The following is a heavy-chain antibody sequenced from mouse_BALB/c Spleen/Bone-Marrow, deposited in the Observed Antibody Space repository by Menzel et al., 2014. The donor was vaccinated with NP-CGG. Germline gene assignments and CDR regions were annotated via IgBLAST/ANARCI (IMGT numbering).Heavy chain of an antibody. V-gene: IGHV14-3*02. Sequence: VHVKQSGAELVKPGASVKLSCTASGFNIKDTYMHWVKQRPEQGLGWIGRIDPANGNTKYDPKFQGKATITADTSSNTAYLQLSGLTSEDTAVYYCARWGKLGRGYFDVWGAGATVTVSS. D-gene: IGHD4-1*01. J-gene: IGHJ1*01. CDR3: ARWGKLGRGYFDV. CDR2: IDPANGNT. CDR1: GFNIKDTY.